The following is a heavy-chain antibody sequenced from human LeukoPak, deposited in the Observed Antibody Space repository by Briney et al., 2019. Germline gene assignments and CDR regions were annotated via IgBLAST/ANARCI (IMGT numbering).Heavy chain of an antibody. D-gene: IGHD3-3*01. V-gene: IGHV1-8*02. CDR3: ARGPYYDFWSGYYYYFDY. CDR2: INPNSGNT. Sequence: ASVEVSCEASRYTFTGYYMHWVRQAPGQGLEWMGWINPNSGNTGYAQKFQGRVTMTRNTSISTAYMELSSLRSEDTAVYYCARGPYYDFWSGYYYYFDYWGQGTLVTVSS. J-gene: IGHJ4*02. CDR1: RYTFTGYY.